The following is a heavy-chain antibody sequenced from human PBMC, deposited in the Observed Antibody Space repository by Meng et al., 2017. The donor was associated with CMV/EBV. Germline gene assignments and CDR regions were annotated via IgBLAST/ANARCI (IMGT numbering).Heavy chain of an antibody. CDR3: AKLAGSSWYGSYFDY. V-gene: IGHV3-23*03. J-gene: IGHJ4*02. CDR1: GFTFSNFD. Sequence: GGSLRLSWAASGFTFSNFDMSWVRQAPGKGLEWVSFIYRGGVSTYYADSVRGRFTISRDNSKNALYLQMNSLRAEDTAVYYCAKLAGSSWYGSYFDYWGQGTLVTVSS. CDR2: IYRGGVST. D-gene: IGHD6-13*01.